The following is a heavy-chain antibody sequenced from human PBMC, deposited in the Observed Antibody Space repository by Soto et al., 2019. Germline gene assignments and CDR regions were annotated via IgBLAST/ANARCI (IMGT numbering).Heavy chain of an antibody. J-gene: IGHJ5*02. D-gene: IGHD1-26*01. CDR1: GGSISSYY. CDR3: ARARRILGSTGWFDP. CDR2: IYYSGST. V-gene: IGHV4-59*01. Sequence: LSLTCTVSGGSISSYYWSWIRQPPGKGLEWIGYIYYSGSTNYNPSLKSRVTISVDTSKNQFSLKLSSVTAADTAVYYCARARRILGSTGWFDPWGQGTLVTVSS.